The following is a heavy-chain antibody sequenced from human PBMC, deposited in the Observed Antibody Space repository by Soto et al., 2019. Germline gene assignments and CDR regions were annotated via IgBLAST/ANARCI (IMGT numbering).Heavy chain of an antibody. D-gene: IGHD1-1*01. J-gene: IGHJ4*02. CDR1: GFTFSSYS. V-gene: IGHV3-48*02. Sequence: EVQLVESGGGLVQPGGSLRLSCAASGFTFSSYSMNWVRQAPGKGLEWGSYISSSSSTIYYADSVKGRFTISRDNAKNALYLQMNSLRDEDTAVYYCARLQANLLAFAYWGQGTLVTVSS. CDR2: ISSSSSTI. CDR3: ARLQANLLAFAY.